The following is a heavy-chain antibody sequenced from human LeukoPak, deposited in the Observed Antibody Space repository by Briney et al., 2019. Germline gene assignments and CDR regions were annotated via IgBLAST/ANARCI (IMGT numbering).Heavy chain of an antibody. D-gene: IGHD5-12*01. J-gene: IGHJ4*02. Sequence: PGGSLRLSCAASGFTFSSYWMHWVRQAPGKGPVWVSRINSDGSSTSYADSVKGRFTISRDNAKNTLYLQMNSLRAEDTAVYYCARRVYSGKSLDYWGQGSLVTVSS. CDR2: INSDGSST. V-gene: IGHV3-74*01. CDR1: GFTFSSYW. CDR3: ARRVYSGKSLDY.